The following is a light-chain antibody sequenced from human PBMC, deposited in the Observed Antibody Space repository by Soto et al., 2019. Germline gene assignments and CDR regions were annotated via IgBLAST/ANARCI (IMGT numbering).Light chain of an antibody. CDR1: SSDVGGYKY. Sequence: QSALTQPRSVSGSPGQSVTISCTGTSSDVGGYKYVSWYQQHPGKAPKVMIYEVSKRPSGVPDRFSGSKSGNTASLTISGLQGDDEADNYCCSHAGSYTYVFGTGTKLTV. CDR2: EVS. J-gene: IGLJ1*01. CDR3: CSHAGSYTYV. V-gene: IGLV2-11*01.